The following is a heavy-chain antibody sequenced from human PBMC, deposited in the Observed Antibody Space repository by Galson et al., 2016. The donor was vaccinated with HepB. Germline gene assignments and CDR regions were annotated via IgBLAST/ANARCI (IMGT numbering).Heavy chain of an antibody. CDR1: GGSFNDHY. CDR2: INYAGST. Sequence: CGVDGGSFNDHYWSWIRQPPGKGLEWIGEINYAGSTKYNPSLKSRVTISVDTSKNQFSLKLNSMTAADTAVYFCAGVVVAATNWFDPWGQGTLVTVSS. J-gene: IGHJ5*02. V-gene: IGHV4-34*01. D-gene: IGHD2-15*01. CDR3: AGVVVAATNWFDP.